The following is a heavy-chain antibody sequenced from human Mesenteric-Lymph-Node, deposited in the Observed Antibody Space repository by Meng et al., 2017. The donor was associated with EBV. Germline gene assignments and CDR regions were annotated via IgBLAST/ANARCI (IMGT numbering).Heavy chain of an antibody. CDR2: IKSKTDGGTT. Sequence: EVQLVESGGGLVKPGWSFGPSCAASGFTFSNAWMSWVRQAPGKGLEWVGRIKSKTDGGTTDYAAPVKGRFTISRDDSKNTLYLQMNSLKTEDTAVYYCTTGRYSGSYYWGQGTLVTVSS. CDR3: TTGRYSGSYY. V-gene: IGHV3-15*01. CDR1: GFTFSNAW. J-gene: IGHJ4*02. D-gene: IGHD1-26*01.